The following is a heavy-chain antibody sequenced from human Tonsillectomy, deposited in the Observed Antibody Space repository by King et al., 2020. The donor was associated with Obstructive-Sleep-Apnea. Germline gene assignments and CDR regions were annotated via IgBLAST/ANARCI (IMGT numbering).Heavy chain of an antibody. Sequence: VQLVESGGGLVKPGESLRLSCAASGFTFSTYNMNWVRQAPGKGLEWVSSISNTGIYTYYADSLKGRFIISRDNAKKSLYLQMNSLIAEDTAVYYCARDTHSELGYCSGTSCYGVDYWGQGTLVTVSS. J-gene: IGHJ4*02. V-gene: IGHV3-21*01. D-gene: IGHD2-2*01. CDR1: GFTFSTYN. CDR2: ISNTGIYT. CDR3: ARDTHSELGYCSGTSCYGVDY.